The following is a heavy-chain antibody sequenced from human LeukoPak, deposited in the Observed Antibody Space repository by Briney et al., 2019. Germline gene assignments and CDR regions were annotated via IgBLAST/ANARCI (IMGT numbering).Heavy chain of an antibody. Sequence: GGSLRLSCAASGFTFSSYEMNWVRQAPGKGLEWVSYISSSGSTIYYADSVKGRFTISRDNAKISLYLQMNSLRAEDTAVYYCARGQTYLWFGELLYGTGGAFDIWGQGTMVTVSS. CDR3: ARGQTYLWFGELLYGTGGAFDI. D-gene: IGHD3-10*01. CDR1: GFTFSSYE. V-gene: IGHV3-48*03. J-gene: IGHJ3*02. CDR2: ISSSGSTI.